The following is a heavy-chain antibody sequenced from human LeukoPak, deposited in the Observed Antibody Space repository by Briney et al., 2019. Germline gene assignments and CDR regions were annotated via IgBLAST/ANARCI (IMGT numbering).Heavy chain of an antibody. J-gene: IGHJ4*02. Sequence: GGSLRLSCAASGFTFTSFWMSWVRQAPGRGLEWVANIKQDGSEKYYVDSVKGRFTISRDNAKNSLYLQMNSLRAEDTAVYYCASSFVVVPAAKTEDYWGQGTLVTVSS. CDR3: ASSFVVVPAAKTEDY. CDR1: GFTFTSFW. V-gene: IGHV3-7*01. D-gene: IGHD2-2*01. CDR2: IKQDGSEK.